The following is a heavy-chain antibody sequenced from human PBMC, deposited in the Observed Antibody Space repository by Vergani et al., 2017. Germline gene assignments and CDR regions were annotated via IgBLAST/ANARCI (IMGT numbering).Heavy chain of an antibody. Sequence: QVQLVQSGAEVKKPGSSVKVSCKASGGTFSSYAISWVRQAPRQGLEWMGGIIPIFGTAHYAQQLQGRVTITADESTSTAYMELSSLRSEDTAVYYCATQWDNSYFDYWGQGTLVTVSS. J-gene: IGHJ4*02. CDR1: GGTFSSYA. CDR2: IIPIFGTA. CDR3: ATQWDNSYFDY. D-gene: IGHD1-26*01. V-gene: IGHV1-69*01.